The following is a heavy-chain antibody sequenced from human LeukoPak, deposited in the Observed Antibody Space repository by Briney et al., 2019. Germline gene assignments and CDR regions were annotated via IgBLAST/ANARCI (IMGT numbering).Heavy chain of an antibody. CDR1: GGTFSSYA. V-gene: IGHV1-69*05. CDR3: ARGRYYYDSSGYPSYYFDY. J-gene: IGHJ4*02. Sequence: SVKVSCKASGGTFSSYAISWVRQAPGQGLEWMGGIIPIFGTANYAQKFQGRVTITTDESTSTAYMELSSLRSEDTAVYYCARGRYYYDSSGYPSYYFDYWGRGTLVTVSS. D-gene: IGHD3-22*01. CDR2: IIPIFGTA.